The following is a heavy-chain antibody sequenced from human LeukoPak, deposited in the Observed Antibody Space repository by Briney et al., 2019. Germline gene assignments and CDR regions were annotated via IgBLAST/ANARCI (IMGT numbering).Heavy chain of an antibody. V-gene: IGHV3-48*03. CDR2: IDGSGTTI. J-gene: IGHJ4*02. D-gene: IGHD6-13*01. CDR1: GFTFSDHP. CDR3: ARDMTITGADDY. Sequence: TGGSLRLSCAASGFTFSDHPMTWVRQAPGKGLQWVSYIDGSGTTIYYAESVKGRFTISRDNAKNSLYLQMNSLRAEVTALYYCARDMTITGADDYWGQGTRVTVSS.